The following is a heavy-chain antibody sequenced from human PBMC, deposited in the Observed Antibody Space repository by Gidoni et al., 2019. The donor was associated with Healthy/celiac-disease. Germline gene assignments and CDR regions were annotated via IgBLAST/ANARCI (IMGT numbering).Heavy chain of an antibody. CDR2: IYHSGST. CDR3: ARDLGSGPA. Sequence: QVQLQESGPGLVKPSETLSLTCTVSGYSISSGYYWGWIRQPPGKGLEWIGSIYHSGSTYYNPSLKSRVTISVDTSKNQFSLKLSSVTAADTAVYYCARDLGSGPAWGQGTLVTVSS. J-gene: IGHJ5*02. V-gene: IGHV4-38-2*02. CDR1: GYSISSGYY. D-gene: IGHD3-10*01.